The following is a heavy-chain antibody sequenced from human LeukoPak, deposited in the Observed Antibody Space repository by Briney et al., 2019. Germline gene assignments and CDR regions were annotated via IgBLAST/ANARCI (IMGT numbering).Heavy chain of an antibody. D-gene: IGHD3-9*01. Sequence: GGSLRLSCAASGFTFSSFEMHWVRQAPGKGLEWVSYISSSGDTLYYANSMKGRFTISRDNAKNSLYLQMDSLRAEDTAVYYCVGADYEILTGYYIDYWGQGTLVTVSS. CDR1: GFTFSSFE. CDR2: ISSSGDTL. J-gene: IGHJ4*02. V-gene: IGHV3-48*03. CDR3: VGADYEILTGYYIDY.